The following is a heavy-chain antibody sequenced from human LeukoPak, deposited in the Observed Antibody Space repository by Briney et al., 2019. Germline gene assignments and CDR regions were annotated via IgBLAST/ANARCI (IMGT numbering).Heavy chain of an antibody. V-gene: IGHV3-21*04. J-gene: IGHJ4*02. CDR3: AKVPARLFCYDY. CDR2: ISSSSSYI. CDR1: GFTFSSYS. D-gene: IGHD3-9*01. Sequence: GGSLRLSCAASGFTFSSYSMNWVRQAPGKGLEWVSSISSSSSYIYYADSVKGRFTISRDNSKNTLYLQMNSLTAEDTAVYYCAKVPARLFCYDYWGRGALVTVSS.